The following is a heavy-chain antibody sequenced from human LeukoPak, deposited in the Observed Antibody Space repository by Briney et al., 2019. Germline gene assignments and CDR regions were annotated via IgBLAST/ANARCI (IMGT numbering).Heavy chain of an antibody. Sequence: SETLSLTCTVSGGSISSYYWSWIRQPPGKGLEWIGYIYYSGSTNYNPSLKSRVTISVDTSKNQFSLKLSSVTAADTVVYYCARHGPYSGSYRPLDYWGQGTLVTVSS. CDR3: ARHGPYSGSYRPLDY. V-gene: IGHV4-59*08. J-gene: IGHJ4*02. CDR2: IYYSGST. CDR1: GGSISSYY. D-gene: IGHD1-26*01.